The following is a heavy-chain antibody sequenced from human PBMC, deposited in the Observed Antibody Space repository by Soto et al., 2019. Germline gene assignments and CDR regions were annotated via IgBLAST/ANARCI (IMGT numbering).Heavy chain of an antibody. CDR2: IIPIFGTA. CDR3: ARNYYYNSSGYPD. D-gene: IGHD3-22*01. J-gene: IGHJ4*01. V-gene: IGHV1-69*06. Sequence: ASVKASCKASGGTFSSYAISWVRQAPGQELEWMGGIIPIFGTANYAQKFQGRVTITADKSTITAYIALSSLRSEDTAVYYCARNYYYNSSGYPDWGHGTLVTAPQ. CDR1: GGTFSSYA.